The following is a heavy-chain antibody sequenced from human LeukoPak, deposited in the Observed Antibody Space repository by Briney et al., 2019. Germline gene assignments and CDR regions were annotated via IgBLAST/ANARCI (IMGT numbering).Heavy chain of an antibody. CDR3: ARDQEAFDY. CDR2: IYPRDGST. Sequence: KVSCKASGXSFXXNYXHWVRQAPXQGLEWMGVIYPRDGSTSYAQKFQGRVTVTRDTSTSTVHMELSGLRSEDTAVYYCARDQEAFDYWGQGTLVTVSS. V-gene: IGHV1-46*01. J-gene: IGHJ4*02. CDR1: GXSFXXNY.